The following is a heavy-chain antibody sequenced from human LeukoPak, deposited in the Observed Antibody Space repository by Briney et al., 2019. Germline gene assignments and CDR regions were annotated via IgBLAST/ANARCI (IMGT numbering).Heavy chain of an antibody. CDR1: GFTFSSYG. D-gene: IGHD3-22*01. V-gene: IGHV3-33*07. Sequence: PGRSLRLSCAASGFTFSSYGMYWVRQAPGKGLEWVAIIWNDGYKKYYADSVKGRFTVSRDNSKNTLYLQMNSLRVEDTAMYFCVIDPYYDSTGSDYWGQGTLVTVPS. CDR3: VIDPYYDSTGSDY. J-gene: IGHJ4*02. CDR2: IWNDGYKK.